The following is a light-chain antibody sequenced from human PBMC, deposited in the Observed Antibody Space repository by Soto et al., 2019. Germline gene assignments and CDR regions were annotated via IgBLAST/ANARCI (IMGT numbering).Light chain of an antibody. J-gene: IGLJ1*01. CDR2: DNT. CDR3: FSFTTTSTHV. CDR1: TSN. V-gene: IGLV1-40*01. Sequence: QSVLTQPPSLSGAPGQTVTISCTGTTSNVHWYQQLPRTAPKLLIFDNTNRPSGVSDRFSGSKSGTSASLAISGLQVEDEAEYFCFSFTTTSTHVFGTGTKVTVL.